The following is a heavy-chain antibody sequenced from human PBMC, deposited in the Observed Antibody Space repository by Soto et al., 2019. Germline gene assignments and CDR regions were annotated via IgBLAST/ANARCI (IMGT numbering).Heavy chain of an antibody. CDR2: IIPILGIA. V-gene: IGHV1-69*02. Sequence: QVQLVQSGAEVKKPGSSVKVSCKASGGTFSSYTISWVRQAPGQGLEWMGRIIPILGIANYAQKFQGRVTITADKSTNPAHIELRSLRSDATAAYYCAGTGTLSYYAETPFDPWGHGPLVTLSS. CDR3: AGTGTLSYYAETPFDP. CDR1: GGTFSSYT. J-gene: IGHJ5*02. D-gene: IGHD4-17*01.